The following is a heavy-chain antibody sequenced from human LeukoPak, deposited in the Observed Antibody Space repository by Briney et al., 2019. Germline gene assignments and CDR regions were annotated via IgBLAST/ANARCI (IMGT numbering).Heavy chain of an antibody. J-gene: IGHJ4*02. CDR1: EFTFSTYG. D-gene: IGHD6-13*01. CDR2: ISYDGIYK. V-gene: IGHV3-30*18. CDR3: AKDRYSGLNTIDY. Sequence: PGGSLRLSCAASEFTFSTYGMHWVRQAPGKGLEWVAVISYDGIYKFYADSVKGRFTISRDNSKSTLYLQMNSLRAEDTAVYYCAKDRYSGLNTIDYWGQGTLVTVSS.